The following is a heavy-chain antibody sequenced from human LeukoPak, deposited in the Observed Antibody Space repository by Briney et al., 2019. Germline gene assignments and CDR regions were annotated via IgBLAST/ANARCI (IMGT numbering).Heavy chain of an antibody. V-gene: IGHV3-30*03. CDR3: AGITMVRGVIIDAFDI. CDR2: ISYDGSNK. Sequence: GRSLRLSCGVSGFSFRSYGMHWVRQAPGKGLEWVAVISYDGSNKYYADSVKGRFTISRDNSKNTLYLQMNSLRAEDTAVYYCAGITMVRGVIIDAFDIWGQGTMVTVSS. J-gene: IGHJ3*02. CDR1: GFSFRSYG. D-gene: IGHD3-10*01.